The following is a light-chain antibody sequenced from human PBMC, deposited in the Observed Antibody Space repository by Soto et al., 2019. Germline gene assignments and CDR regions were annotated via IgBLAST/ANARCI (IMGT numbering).Light chain of an antibody. CDR1: QSVSSSY. CDR3: HQYNHWLTWT. J-gene: IGKJ1*01. V-gene: IGKV3-15*01. CDR2: SAS. Sequence: EIVLTQSPGTLSLSPWERATLSCRASQSVSSSYLAWYQQRPGQAPRLLIYSASTRATGIPARFSGSGSGTEFTLTISSLQSEDFAVYYGHQYNHWLTWTFGQGTKVDIK.